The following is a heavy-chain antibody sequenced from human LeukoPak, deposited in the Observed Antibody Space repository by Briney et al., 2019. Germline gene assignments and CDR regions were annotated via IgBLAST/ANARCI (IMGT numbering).Heavy chain of an antibody. J-gene: IGHJ4*02. Sequence: GGSLRLSCVASRFQFSSYAMSWVRQAPGKGLEWVSVISGSGGSTYYADSVKGRFTISRDNSKNTLYLQMNSLRAEDTAVYYCAKSRGYSYGPYFDYWGQGTLVTVSS. V-gene: IGHV3-23*01. CDR3: AKSRGYSYGPYFDY. CDR1: RFQFSSYA. CDR2: ISGSGGST. D-gene: IGHD5-18*01.